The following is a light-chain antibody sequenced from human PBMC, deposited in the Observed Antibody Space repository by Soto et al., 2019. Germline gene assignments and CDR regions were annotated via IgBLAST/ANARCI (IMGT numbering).Light chain of an antibody. J-gene: IGKJ1*01. Sequence: DIQMTQSPSSLSASVGDRVTITCRASQGIRNDLSWYQQKPGKAPKRLIYKASTLKSGVPSRFSGSGSGTEFTLTISSLQPDDFATYYCQHYNSYSEAFSQGTKVDIK. CDR1: QGIRND. CDR2: KAS. CDR3: QHYNSYSEA. V-gene: IGKV1-17*01.